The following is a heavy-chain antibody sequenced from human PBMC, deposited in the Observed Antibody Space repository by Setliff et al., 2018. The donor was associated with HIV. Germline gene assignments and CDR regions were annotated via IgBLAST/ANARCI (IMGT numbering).Heavy chain of an antibody. CDR3: ASQARRIAAAGTGWFDP. CDR1: GGSISSSSYY. V-gene: IGHV4-39*01. Sequence: SETLSLTCTVSGGSISSSSYYWGWIRQPPGKGLEWIGSIYYSGSTYYNPSLKSRVTISVDTSKNQFSLKLSSVTAADTAVYYCASQARRIAAAGTGWFDPWGQGTLVTVS. D-gene: IGHD6-13*01. CDR2: IYYSGST. J-gene: IGHJ5*02.